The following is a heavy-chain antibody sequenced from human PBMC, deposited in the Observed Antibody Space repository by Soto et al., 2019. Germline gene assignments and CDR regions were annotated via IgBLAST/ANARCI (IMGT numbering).Heavy chain of an antibody. D-gene: IGHD3-22*01. CDR2: INPGGSVK. CDR1: GFALSPNW. CDR3: ARLTDAVNTFVY. Sequence: GRSRRLACEVDGFALSPNWISWVRPAPGKGLGWVASINPGGSVKHYADSVRGRFTISRDNAKNSLFLQMSSLSAEDTAVYYCARLTDAVNTFVYWGQGTTVTVSS. V-gene: IGHV3-7*03. J-gene: IGHJ4*02.